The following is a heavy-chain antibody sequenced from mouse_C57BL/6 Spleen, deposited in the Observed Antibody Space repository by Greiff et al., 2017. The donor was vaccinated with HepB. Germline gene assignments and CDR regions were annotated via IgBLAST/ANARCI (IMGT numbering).Heavy chain of an antibody. V-gene: IGHV1-18*01. CDR2: INPNNGGT. CDR1: GYTFTDYN. J-gene: IGHJ1*03. Sequence: EVQLQQSGPELVKPGASVKIPCKASGYTFTDYNMDWVKQSHGKSLEWIGDINPNNGGTIYNQKFKGKATLTVDKSSSTAYMELRSLTSEDTAVYYCARTPIYYGSSHWYFDVWGTGTTVTVSS. D-gene: IGHD1-1*01. CDR3: ARTPIYYGSSHWYFDV.